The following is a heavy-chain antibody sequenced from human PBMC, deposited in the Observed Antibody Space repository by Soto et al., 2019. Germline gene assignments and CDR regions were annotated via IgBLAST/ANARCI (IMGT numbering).Heavy chain of an antibody. J-gene: IGHJ6*02. CDR2: IYYSGST. CDR3: AKGRSYYYYYGVDV. Sequence: PSETLSLTCTVSGGSISSYYWSWIRQPPGKGLEWIGYIYYSGSTNYNPSLKSRVTISVDTSKNQFSLYLQMNSLRAEDTALYYCAKGRSYYYYYGVDVWGQGTTVTVSS. V-gene: IGHV4-59*12. CDR1: GGSISSYY.